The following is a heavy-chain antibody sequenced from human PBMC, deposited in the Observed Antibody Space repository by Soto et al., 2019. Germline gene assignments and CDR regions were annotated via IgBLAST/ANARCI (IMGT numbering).Heavy chain of an antibody. Sequence: GGSLRLSCVASGFSFSGHWMTWVRQAPGKGLEWVANIKPDGSKKYYLDSVKGRLSISRDNTKSSLYLQMNSLRAEDTAVYYCARESEDLTSNFDYWGQGTLVTVSS. CDR1: GFSFSGHW. CDR3: ARESEDLTSNFDY. V-gene: IGHV3-7*03. CDR2: IKPDGSKK. J-gene: IGHJ4*02.